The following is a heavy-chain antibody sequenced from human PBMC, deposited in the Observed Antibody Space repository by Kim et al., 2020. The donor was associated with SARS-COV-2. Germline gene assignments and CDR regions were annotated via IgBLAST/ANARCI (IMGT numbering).Heavy chain of an antibody. CDR1: GFTFSSYG. V-gene: IGHV3-33*06. J-gene: IGHJ4*02. D-gene: IGHD2-15*01. CDR2: IWYDGSNK. CDR3: AKVGGSYYVDY. Sequence: GGSLRLSCAASGFTFSSYGMHWVRQAPGKGLEWVAVIWYDGSNKYYADSVKGRFTISRDNSKNTLYLQMNSLRAEDTAVYYCAKVGGSYYVDYWGQGTLVTVSS.